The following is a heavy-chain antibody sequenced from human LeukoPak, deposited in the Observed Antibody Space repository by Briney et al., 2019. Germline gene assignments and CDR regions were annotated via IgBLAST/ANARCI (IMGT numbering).Heavy chain of an antibody. CDR2: IIPIFGTA. D-gene: IGHD2-2*01. V-gene: IGHV1-69*05. CDR1: GGTFSSYA. Sequence: ASVKVSCKAPGGTFSSYAISWVRQAPGQGLEWMGGIIPIFGTANYAQKFQGRVTITTDESTSTAYMELSSLRSEDTAVYYCATRLKYCSSTSRYGGEWFDPWGQGTLVTVSS. CDR3: ATRLKYCSSTSRYGGEWFDP. J-gene: IGHJ5*02.